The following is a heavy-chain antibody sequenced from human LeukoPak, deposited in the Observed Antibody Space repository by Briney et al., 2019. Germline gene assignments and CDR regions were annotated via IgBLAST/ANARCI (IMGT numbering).Heavy chain of an antibody. Sequence: PGGSLRLSCAASGFTLSTYVMTWVRQAPGKGLEWVSSISRSGDTTYYGDSVKGRFTISRDNSKNTLYLQMNSLRGDDTAIYYCAKLVGATMTSDYWGQGTLVTVS. J-gene: IGHJ4*02. V-gene: IGHV3-23*01. CDR1: GFTLSTYV. CDR2: ISRSGDTT. D-gene: IGHD1-26*01. CDR3: AKLVGATMTSDY.